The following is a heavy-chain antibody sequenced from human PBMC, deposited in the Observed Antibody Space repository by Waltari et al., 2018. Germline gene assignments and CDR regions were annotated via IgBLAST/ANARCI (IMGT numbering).Heavy chain of an antibody. CDR3: ALDTGALWMDV. J-gene: IGHJ6*02. CDR1: EYTFTSSY. Sequence: QVQLVQSGAEGKKPGASVKISCKTSEYTFTSSYIHWVRQAPGQGLEWMGIINPSGGSTIYAQKFQGRVTMTRDTSTSTVYMELSSLRSDDTAVYYCALDTGALWMDVWGQGTTVTVSS. CDR2: INPSGGST. V-gene: IGHV1-46*01. D-gene: IGHD2-21*01.